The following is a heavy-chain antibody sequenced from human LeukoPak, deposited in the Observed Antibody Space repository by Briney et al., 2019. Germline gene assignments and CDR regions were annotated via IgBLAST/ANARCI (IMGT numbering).Heavy chain of an antibody. CDR2: IKQDGSEK. CDR3: ARLRSSTSYGGEYNWFDP. J-gene: IGHJ5*02. Sequence: VGSLRLSCAASGFTFSSYWMSWVRQAPGKGLEWVANIKQDGSEKYYVDSVKGRFTISRDNAKNSLYLQMNSLRAEDTAVYYCARLRSSTSYGGEYNWFDPWGQGTLVTVSS. CDR1: GFTFSSYW. D-gene: IGHD2-2*01. V-gene: IGHV3-7*01.